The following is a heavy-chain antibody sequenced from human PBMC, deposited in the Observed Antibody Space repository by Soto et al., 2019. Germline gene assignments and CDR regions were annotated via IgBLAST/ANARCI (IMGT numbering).Heavy chain of an antibody. CDR2: ISGSGGST. V-gene: IGHV3-23*01. J-gene: IGHJ1*01. CDR3: ATDGIEAAGTAEYLER. CDR1: GFTFSSYA. Sequence: GGSLRLSCAASGFTFSSYAMSWVRQAPGKGLEWVSAISGSGGSTYYADSVKGRFTISRDNSKNTLYLQMNSLRAEDTAVYYCATDGIEAAGTAEYLERCGQGTLVTVYS. D-gene: IGHD6-13*01.